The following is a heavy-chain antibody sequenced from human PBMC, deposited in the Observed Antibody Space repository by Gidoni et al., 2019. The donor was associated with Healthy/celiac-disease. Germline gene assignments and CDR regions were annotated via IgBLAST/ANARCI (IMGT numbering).Heavy chain of an antibody. CDR3: ARRGVYVLHVFDL. Sequence: QLQLQESGPGLVKPSETLSLTCSVSGGSLNSSSYYWGWIRQPPGKGLEWIGSVYYSGSTSYNPSLKSRVTISVDTSKNQFSLKLSSVTAADTAVYYCARRGVYVLHVFDLWGQGTMVTVSS. D-gene: IGHD3-16*01. CDR2: VYYSGST. CDR1: GGSLNSSSYY. V-gene: IGHV4-39*01. J-gene: IGHJ3*01.